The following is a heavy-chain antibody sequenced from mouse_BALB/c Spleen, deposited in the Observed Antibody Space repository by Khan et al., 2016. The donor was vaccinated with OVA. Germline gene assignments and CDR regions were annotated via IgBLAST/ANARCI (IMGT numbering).Heavy chain of an antibody. V-gene: IGHV3-2*02. J-gene: IGHJ2*01. CDR2: ISYSGST. D-gene: IGHD1-1*01. Sequence: VQLQQSGPGLVKPSQSLSLTCTVTGYSITNNYAWNWIRQFPGNKLEWMGYISYSGSTNYNPSLKSRISITRDTSKNQFFLQLNSVTTEDTAKYYCARGNYYGYYFDYWGQGTTLTVSS. CDR1: GYSITNNYA. CDR3: ARGNYYGYYFDY.